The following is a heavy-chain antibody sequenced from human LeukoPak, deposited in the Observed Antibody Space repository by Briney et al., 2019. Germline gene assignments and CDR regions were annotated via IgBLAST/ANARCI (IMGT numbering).Heavy chain of an antibody. CDR2: ISYDGSNK. CDR1: GFTFSSYA. V-gene: IGHV3-30-3*01. J-gene: IGHJ5*02. Sequence: GGSLRLSCAASGFTFSSYAMHWVRQAPGKGLEWVAVISYDGSNKYYADSAKGRFTISRDNSKNTLYLQMNSLRAEDTAVYYCARGHYYDSSGYLLSPWGQGTLVTVSS. CDR3: ARGHYYDSSGYLLSP. D-gene: IGHD3-22*01.